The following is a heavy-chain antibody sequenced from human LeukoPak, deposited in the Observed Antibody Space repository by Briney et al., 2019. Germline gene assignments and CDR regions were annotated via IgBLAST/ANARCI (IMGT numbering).Heavy chain of an antibody. Sequence: GGSLRLSCAASGCGFRNCAMSWVRQAPGKGLDWVSTISGSGGTTYYAASVKGRFTISRDNSKNPLYLQMNALRAADTALYYCAKDMTSHEYWGQGTLVTVSS. J-gene: IGHJ4*02. V-gene: IGHV3-23*01. CDR2: ISGSGGTT. CDR3: AKDMTSHEY. CDR1: GCGFRNCA.